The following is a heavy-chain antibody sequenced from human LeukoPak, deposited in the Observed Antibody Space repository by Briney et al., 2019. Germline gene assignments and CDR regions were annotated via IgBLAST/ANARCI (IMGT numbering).Heavy chain of an antibody. D-gene: IGHD6-13*01. CDR2: INPSGGST. V-gene: IGHV1-46*01. Sequence: ASVKVSCKASGYTFTSYYMHWVRQAPGQGLEWMGIINPSGGSTSYAQKFQGRVTMTRDTSTSTVYMELSGLRSEDTAVYYCASLAAAGNFDYWGQGTLVTVSS. CDR3: ASLAAAGNFDY. J-gene: IGHJ4*02. CDR1: GYTFTSYY.